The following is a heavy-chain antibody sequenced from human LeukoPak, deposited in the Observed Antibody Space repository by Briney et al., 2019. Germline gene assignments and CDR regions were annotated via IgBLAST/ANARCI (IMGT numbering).Heavy chain of an antibody. Sequence: GGFLRLSCVASGFTFSTYGMYWVRKAPGKGLEWVAFIRYDGTEEDYADSVKGRFTISRDNSRNTMYLVMNSLRLEDTAVYYCAKVGWGWYQIDYWGQGTLVTVS. CDR1: GFTFSTYG. J-gene: IGHJ4*02. D-gene: IGHD6-19*01. V-gene: IGHV3-30*02. CDR2: IRYDGTEE. CDR3: AKVGWGWYQIDY.